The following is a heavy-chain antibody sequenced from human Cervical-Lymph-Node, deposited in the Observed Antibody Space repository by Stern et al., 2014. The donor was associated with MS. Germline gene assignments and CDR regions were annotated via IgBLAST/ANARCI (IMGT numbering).Heavy chain of an antibody. CDR3: AKVLVTGSYFYGLAV. CDR1: GFKVSIYG. Sequence: EVQLVESGGGLVQPGGSLRLSCAASGFKVSIYGMTWVRQAPGKGLEWVSVLDSTVRSTYYADSVRGRFAISRDNSNSTLFLQLNSLRTEDTAVYYCAKVLVTGSYFYGLAVWGQGTTVTVSS. CDR2: LDSTVRST. V-gene: IGHV3-23*04. D-gene: IGHD2-21*02. J-gene: IGHJ6*02.